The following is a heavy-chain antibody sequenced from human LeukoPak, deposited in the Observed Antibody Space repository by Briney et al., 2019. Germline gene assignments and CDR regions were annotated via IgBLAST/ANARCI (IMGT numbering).Heavy chain of an antibody. D-gene: IGHD3-10*01. V-gene: IGHV1-2*02. CDR1: GYTFTGYY. Sequence: ASVKVSCKASGYTFTGYYMHWVRQAPGQGLDWMGWINPNSGGTNYAQKFQGRVTMTRDTSISTAYMELSRLRSDDTAVYYCATLQISMVRGVMPPDYWGQGTLVTVSS. J-gene: IGHJ4*02. CDR2: INPNSGGT. CDR3: ATLQISMVRGVMPPDY.